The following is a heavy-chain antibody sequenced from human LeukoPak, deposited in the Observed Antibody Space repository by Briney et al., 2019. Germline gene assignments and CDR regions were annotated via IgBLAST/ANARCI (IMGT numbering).Heavy chain of an antibody. CDR1: GGSINSYY. CDR3: ARALTMTHVGVWFDP. CDR2: IYYNGSP. V-gene: IGHV4-59*01. J-gene: IGHJ5*02. Sequence: SETLSLTCTVSGGSINSYYWSWIRQPPGKGLEWIAYIYYNGSPNFNPSLKSRVTISVDTSKNQFSLKLSSVTAADTAVYYCARALTMTHVGVWFDPWGQGTLVTVSS. D-gene: IGHD2-8*01.